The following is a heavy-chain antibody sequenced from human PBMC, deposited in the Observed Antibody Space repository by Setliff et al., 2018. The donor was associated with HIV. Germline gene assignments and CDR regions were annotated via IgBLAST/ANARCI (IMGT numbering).Heavy chain of an antibody. J-gene: IGHJ4*02. CDR3: ARERSLITKRRYFDS. CDR2: IYHSEFA. Sequence: SETLSLTCTVSGYSISSSSYYWDWIRQPPGKGLEWIGSIYHSEFANHNPSLKNRVTISVDTSKNQFSLKLSSVTAADTAVYYCARERSLITKRRYFDSWGQGTLVTVSS. V-gene: IGHV4-39*07. D-gene: IGHD3-16*01. CDR1: GYSISSSSYY.